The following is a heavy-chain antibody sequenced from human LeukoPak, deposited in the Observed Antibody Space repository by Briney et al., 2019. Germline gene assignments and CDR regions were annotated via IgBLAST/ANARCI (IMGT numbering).Heavy chain of an antibody. CDR1: GFTFSSYG. J-gene: IGHJ4*02. CDR3: AKARSDSSGYYHTAFDY. D-gene: IGHD3-22*01. Sequence: GGSLRLSCAASGFTFSSYGMHWVRQAPGKGLEWVAFIRYDGSNKYYANSVKGRFTISRDNSKNTLYLQMNSLRAEDTAVYYCAKARSDSSGYYHTAFDYWGQGTLVTVSS. CDR2: IRYDGSNK. V-gene: IGHV3-30*02.